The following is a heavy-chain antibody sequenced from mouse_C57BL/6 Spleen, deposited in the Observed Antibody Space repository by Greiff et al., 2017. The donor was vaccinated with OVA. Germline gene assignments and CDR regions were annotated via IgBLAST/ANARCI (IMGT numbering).Heavy chain of an antibody. CDR2: IDPSDSYT. Sequence: QVHVKQPGAELVRPGTSVKLSCKASGYTFTSYWMHWVKQRPGQGLEWIGVIDPSDSYTNYNQKFKGKATLTVDTSSSTAYMQLSSLTSEDSAVYYCARPPITTVVDWYFDVWGTGTTVTVSS. CDR3: ARPPITTVVDWYFDV. D-gene: IGHD1-1*01. CDR1: GYTFTSYW. V-gene: IGHV1-59*01. J-gene: IGHJ1*03.